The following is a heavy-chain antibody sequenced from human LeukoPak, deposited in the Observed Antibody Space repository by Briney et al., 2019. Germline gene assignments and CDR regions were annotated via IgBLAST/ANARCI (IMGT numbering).Heavy chain of an antibody. D-gene: IGHD6-13*01. V-gene: IGHV3-7*01. CDR2: IKQDGSEK. CDR3: ARDRRIAAAGNWFDP. CDR1: GFTFSSYW. Sequence: GGSLRLSCAASGFTFSSYWMSWVRQAPGKGLEWVANIKQDGSEKYYVDSVKGRFTISRDNAKNSLYLQMNSLRAEDTAVYYCARDRRIAAAGNWFDPWGQGTLVTVSS. J-gene: IGHJ5*02.